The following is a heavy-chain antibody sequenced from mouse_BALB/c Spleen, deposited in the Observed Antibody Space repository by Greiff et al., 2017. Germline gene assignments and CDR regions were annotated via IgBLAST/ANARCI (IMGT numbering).Heavy chain of an antibody. CDR2: IDPANGNT. D-gene: IGHD6-5*01. V-gene: IGHV14-3*02. J-gene: IGHJ3*01. CDR3: ALLSGFAY. CDR1: GFNFNDSY. Sequence: EVQLQQSGAEFVKPGASVKLSCTASGFNFNDSYMHWVKQRPEQGLEWIGRIDPANGNTKYDPKFQGKATITADTPSNTAYLQLSSLTSEDTAVYYCALLSGFAYWGQGTLVTVSA.